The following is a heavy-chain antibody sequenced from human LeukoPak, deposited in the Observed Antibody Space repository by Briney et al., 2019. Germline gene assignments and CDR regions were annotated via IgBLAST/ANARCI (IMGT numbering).Heavy chain of an antibody. CDR2: INHSGST. D-gene: IGHD1-26*01. CDR1: GGSFSGYY. Sequence: SETLSLTCAVYGGSFSGYYWSWIRQPPGKGLEWIGEINHSGSTNYNPSLKSRVTISVDTSKNQFSLKLSSVTAADTAVYYCARGYVNKLRTYFDYWGQGTLVTVSS. V-gene: IGHV4-34*01. J-gene: IGHJ4*02. CDR3: ARGYVNKLRTYFDY.